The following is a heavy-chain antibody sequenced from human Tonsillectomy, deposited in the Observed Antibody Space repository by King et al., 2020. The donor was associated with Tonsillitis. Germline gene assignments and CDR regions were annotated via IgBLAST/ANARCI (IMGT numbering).Heavy chain of an antibody. CDR1: GFTFRDYA. V-gene: IGHV3-9*01. CDR2: ISWNSGSI. CDR3: AKDIGRWVRGVIIEY. Sequence: EVQLVESGGGLVQPGRSLRLSCAASGFTFRDYAMHWVRQAPGKGLEWVSGISWNSGSIGYADSVKGRFTISRDNAKNSLYLQMNSLRTEDTALYYCAKDIGRWVRGVIIEYWGQGTLVTVSS. D-gene: IGHD3-10*01. J-gene: IGHJ4*02.